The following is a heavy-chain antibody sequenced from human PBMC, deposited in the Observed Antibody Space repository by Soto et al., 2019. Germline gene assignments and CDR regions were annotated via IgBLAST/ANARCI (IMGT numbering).Heavy chain of an antibody. D-gene: IGHD3-3*01. CDR3: ARTTIFGVVIYYFDY. V-gene: IGHV4-31*03. CDR2: IYYSGST. Sequence: SETLSLTCTVSGGSISSGGYYWSWIRQHPGKGLEWIGYIYYSGSTYYNPSLKSRVTISVDTSKNQFSLKLSSVTAADTAVYYCARTTIFGVVIYYFDYWGQGTLVTVSS. J-gene: IGHJ4*02. CDR1: GGSISSGGYY.